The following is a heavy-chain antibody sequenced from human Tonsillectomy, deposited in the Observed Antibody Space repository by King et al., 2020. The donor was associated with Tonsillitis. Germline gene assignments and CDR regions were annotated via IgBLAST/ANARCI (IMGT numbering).Heavy chain of an antibody. CDR2: ISAYNGNT. CDR3: ASAPPLDYESSGYSPGAFDI. D-gene: IGHD3-22*01. V-gene: IGHV1-18*04. Sequence: VQLVESGAEVKKPGASVKVSCKASGYTFPNYGISWVRQAPGQGLEWMGWISAYNGNTNFAQKLQGRVTMTTDTSTNTAYMELRSLRSDDTAVFYCASAPPLDYESSGYSPGAFDIWGQGTIVTVSS. J-gene: IGHJ3*02. CDR1: GYTFPNYG.